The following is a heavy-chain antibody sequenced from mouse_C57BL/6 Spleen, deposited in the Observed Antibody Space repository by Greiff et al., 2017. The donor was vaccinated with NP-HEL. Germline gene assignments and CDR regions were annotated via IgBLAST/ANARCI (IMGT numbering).Heavy chain of an antibody. Sequence: VQLQQSGPELVKPGASVKISCKASGYAFSSSWMNWVKQRPGKGLEWIGRIYPGDGDTNYNGKFKGKATLTADKSSSTAYMQSSSLTSEDSAVYFCASAELSWFADWGQGTLVTVSA. V-gene: IGHV1-82*01. CDR3: ASAELSWFAD. CDR2: IYPGDGDT. J-gene: IGHJ3*01. CDR1: GYAFSSSW.